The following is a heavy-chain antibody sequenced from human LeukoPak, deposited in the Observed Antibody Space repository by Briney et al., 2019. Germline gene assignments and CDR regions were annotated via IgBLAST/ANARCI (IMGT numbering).Heavy chain of an antibody. CDR1: GFTFNRYE. CDR2: ISSRGTSI. J-gene: IGHJ2*01. Sequence: GGSLRLSCAASGFTFNRYEMNWVRQAPGKGLQWLSYISSRGTSIYYAESVKGRFTVSRDKAKNSLFLQMNSLRAEDTAVYYCARGGEYWFFVLWRRGTLVTVSS. V-gene: IGHV3-48*03. D-gene: IGHD3-16*01. CDR3: ARGGEYWFFVL.